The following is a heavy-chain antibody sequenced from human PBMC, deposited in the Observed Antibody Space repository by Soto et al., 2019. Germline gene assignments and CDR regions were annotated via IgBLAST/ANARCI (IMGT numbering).Heavy chain of an antibody. D-gene: IGHD1-26*01. Sequence: ETLSLTCTVSGASISGFYWSWIRQPAGKALEWIGRIYTSGTTNYNPSLKSRATMLIDTSKNQFSLILSSVTAADTAVYYCAREGASGFGMDVWGQGTTVTVSS. CDR3: AREGASGFGMDV. CDR2: IYTSGTT. CDR1: GASISGFY. V-gene: IGHV4-4*07. J-gene: IGHJ6*02.